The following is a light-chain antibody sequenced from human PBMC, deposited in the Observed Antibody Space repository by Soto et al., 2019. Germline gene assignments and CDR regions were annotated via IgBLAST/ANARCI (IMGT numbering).Light chain of an antibody. J-gene: IGKJ2*01. CDR1: QNINNY. CDR3: HQTYSIPFT. CDR2: AAS. Sequence: DIRMTQSPSSLSASVGDRVTITCRASQNINNYLNWYQQKPGKAPNLLIYAASSLQSGVPSRFSGSGSGTDFTLTITSLQPEDFATYYCHQTYSIPFTFGQGTKVDIK. V-gene: IGKV1-39*01.